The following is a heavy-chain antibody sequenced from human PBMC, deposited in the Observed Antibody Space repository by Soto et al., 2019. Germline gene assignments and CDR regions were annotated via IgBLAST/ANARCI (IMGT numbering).Heavy chain of an antibody. D-gene: IGHD3-3*01. J-gene: IGHJ4*02. CDR3: ATGVIWIGYFTVDS. Sequence: QVQLVQSGAEVKKHGSSVKVSCKASGGSFGNSAINWVRQTPGQGLEWLGGFIPVYRTLNYAQKFQGRVTITADESTGTAYMTLSSLVSDDAAVYYCATGVIWIGYFTVDSWGQGTRVTVSS. V-gene: IGHV1-69*01. CDR1: GGSFGNSA. CDR2: FIPVYRTL.